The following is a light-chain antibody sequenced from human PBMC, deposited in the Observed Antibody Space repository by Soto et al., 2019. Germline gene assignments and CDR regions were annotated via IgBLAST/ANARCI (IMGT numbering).Light chain of an antibody. CDR1: QSISSW. J-gene: IGKJ1*01. CDR3: QQYNSYDMWS. CDR2: GAS. Sequence: DIQMTQSPSTLSASVGDRVTITCRASQSISSWLAWYQQKPGKAPKLLIYGASSLESGVPSRFSGSGSGTEFTLTISSLQPDEFATYYCQQYNSYDMWSFGQGTKVELK. V-gene: IGKV1-5*01.